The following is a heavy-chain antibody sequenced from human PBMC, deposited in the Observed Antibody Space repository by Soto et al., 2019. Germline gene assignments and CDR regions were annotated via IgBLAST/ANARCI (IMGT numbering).Heavy chain of an antibody. CDR2: ISSNGRST. CDR3: ARDTAEAGHDY. CDR1: GFTFRSYA. V-gene: IGHV3-64*01. Sequence: GGSLRLSCEASGFTFRSYAMHWVRQAPGKGLEYVSTISSNGRSTYYARSVEGRFTISRDNFKNTLYLQMGSLRAEDTAVYYCARDTAEAGHDYWGQGTLVTVSS. J-gene: IGHJ4*02.